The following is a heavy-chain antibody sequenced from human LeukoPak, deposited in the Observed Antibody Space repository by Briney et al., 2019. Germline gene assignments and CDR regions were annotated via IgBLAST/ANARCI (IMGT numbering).Heavy chain of an antibody. D-gene: IGHD3-10*01. J-gene: IGHJ4*02. V-gene: IGHV3-23*01. CDR1: GFTFSGYA. Sequence: GGSLRLSCAASGFTFSGYAMNWVPQAPGKGLEWVSEIRSSGDSAYYADFVKGRFTISRDNSKNTLYLQMNSLRAEDTAVYYCAKGYYASGSSLSAFDSWGQGTLVTVSS. CDR2: IRSSGDSA. CDR3: AKGYYASGSSLSAFDS.